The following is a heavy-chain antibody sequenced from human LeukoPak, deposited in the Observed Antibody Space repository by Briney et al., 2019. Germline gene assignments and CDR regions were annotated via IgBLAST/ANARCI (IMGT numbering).Heavy chain of an antibody. CDR1: GGSISNNNYY. D-gene: IGHD3-22*01. V-gene: IGHV4-39*01. CDR3: ARLKDYDSSGQIWGYYFDY. J-gene: IGHJ4*02. Sequence: SETLSLTCTVSGGSISNNNYYWGWIRQPPGKGLECIESIYYGGNTYYNPSLKGRVTISVDTSKNQFPLRLSSVTAADTAVYYCARLKDYDSSGQIWGYYFDYWGQGTLVTVSS. CDR2: IYYGGNT.